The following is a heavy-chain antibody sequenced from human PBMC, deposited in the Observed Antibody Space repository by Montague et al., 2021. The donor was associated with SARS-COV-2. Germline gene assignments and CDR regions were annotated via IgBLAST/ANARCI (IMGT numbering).Heavy chain of an antibody. V-gene: IGHV4-34*01. CDR3: ARAGSQRFSEF. D-gene: IGHD1-1*01. Sequence: SETLSLTCAVNSGSLRNYYWSWIRQPPGKGLEWIGEIRLPGGTNYDPSLKGRVTIPLDTSNNHVSLNLNSVTTADTAVYFCARAGSQRFSEFWGRGTLVTVSS. CDR2: IRLPGGT. J-gene: IGHJ2*01. CDR1: SGSLRNYY.